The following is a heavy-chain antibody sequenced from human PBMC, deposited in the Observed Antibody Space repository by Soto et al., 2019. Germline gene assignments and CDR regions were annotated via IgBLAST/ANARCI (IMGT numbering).Heavy chain of an antibody. CDR3: ARQGRYGDYYFDH. J-gene: IGHJ4*02. Sequence: SETLSLTCTVSGGSISGYYWSWIRQPPGKGLEWIGYIYYSGSSNYSPSLKSRVTMSIDTSKNQFSLKLSTVTAADTAVYYCARQGRYGDYYFDHWGQGTPVTVSS. CDR2: IYYSGSS. CDR1: GGSISGYY. D-gene: IGHD4-17*01. V-gene: IGHV4-59*08.